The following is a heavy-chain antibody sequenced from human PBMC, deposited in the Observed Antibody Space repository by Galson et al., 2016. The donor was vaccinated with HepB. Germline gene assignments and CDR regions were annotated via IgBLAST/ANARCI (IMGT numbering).Heavy chain of an antibody. Sequence: SLRLSCATSGFTFSRYALHWVRQAPGKGLEWVAVISYDGTNKYYADSVRGRFTISRDNSMDTLYLQMNSLRGEDTAVYYCARDPGRTTIEYAFDIWGQGTMVTVSS. V-gene: IGHV3-30*04. CDR3: ARDPGRTTIEYAFDI. CDR1: GFTFSRYA. D-gene: IGHD1-26*01. J-gene: IGHJ3*02. CDR2: ISYDGTNK.